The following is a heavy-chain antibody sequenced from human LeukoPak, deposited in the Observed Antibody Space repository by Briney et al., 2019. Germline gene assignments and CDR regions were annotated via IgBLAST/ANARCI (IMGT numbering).Heavy chain of an antibody. CDR2: IIPIFGTA. V-gene: IGHV1-69*05. J-gene: IGHJ6*03. CDR1: GGTFSSYA. D-gene: IGHD6-19*01. Sequence: ASVKVSCKASGGTFSSYAISWVRQAPGQGLEWMGGIIPIFGTANYAQKFQGRATITTDESTSTAYMELSSLRSEDTAVYYCATEKGSGYSSGWYLTGYYYYYMDVWGKGTTVTVSS. CDR3: ATEKGSGYSSGWYLTGYYYYYMDV.